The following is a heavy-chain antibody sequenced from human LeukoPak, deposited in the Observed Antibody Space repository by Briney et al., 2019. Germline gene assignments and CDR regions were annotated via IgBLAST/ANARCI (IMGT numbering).Heavy chain of an antibody. CDR2: IRDSGGTT. V-gene: IGHV3-23*01. CDR3: AKEPTPGGAFYFDS. CDR1: GFTFDSYA. J-gene: IGHJ4*02. D-gene: IGHD3-10*01. Sequence: GGSLRLSCAASGFTFDSYAMSWVRQAPGKGLEWVSTIRDSGGTTYFADSVKGRFTISRDNSKNTLYLQMNSLRAEDTALYYCAKEPTPGGAFYFDSWGQGTLVTVSS.